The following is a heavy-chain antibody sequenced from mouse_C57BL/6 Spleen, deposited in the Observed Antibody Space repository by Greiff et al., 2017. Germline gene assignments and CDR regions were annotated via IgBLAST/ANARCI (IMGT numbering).Heavy chain of an antibody. Sequence: QVQLQQSGAELVKPGASVKLSCKASGYTFTEYTIHWVKQRSGQGLEWIGWFYPGSGSIKYNEKFKDKATLTADKSSSTVYMELSILTSEDSAVYFCARHEEGAAQAIYAMDYWGQGTSVTVSS. D-gene: IGHD3-2*02. CDR1: GYTFTEYT. J-gene: IGHJ4*01. V-gene: IGHV1-62-2*01. CDR3: ARHEEGAAQAIYAMDY. CDR2: FYPGSGSI.